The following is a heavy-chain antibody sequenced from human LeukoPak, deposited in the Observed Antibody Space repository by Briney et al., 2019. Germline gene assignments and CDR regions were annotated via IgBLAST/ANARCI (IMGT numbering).Heavy chain of an antibody. V-gene: IGHV5-51*01. CDR2: IYPGDSDT. CDR3: ARHHMTSVTTAPFYYIDV. CDR1: GYSFTKYW. Sequence: GESLKISCKVSGYSFTKYWIGWVRQMPAKGLEWMGIIYPGDSDTRYSPSFQGQVTISADKSISTAYLQWSSLKASDTAIYYCARHHMTSVTTAPFYYIDVWGTGATVTVSS. J-gene: IGHJ6*03. D-gene: IGHD4-17*01.